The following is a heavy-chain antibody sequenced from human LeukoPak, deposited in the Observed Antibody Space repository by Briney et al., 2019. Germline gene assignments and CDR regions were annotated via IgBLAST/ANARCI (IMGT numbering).Heavy chain of an antibody. Sequence: GGSLRLSCAASGFTFSSYTMKWVRQAPGKGLEWVSSISSSGSYIYYADSVKGRFTISRDNAKNSLYLQMNSLRAEDAAVYYCARTLLYGGNSVTPDYWGQGTLVTVSS. CDR2: ISSSGSYI. V-gene: IGHV3-21*01. CDR1: GFTFSSYT. D-gene: IGHD4-23*01. J-gene: IGHJ4*02. CDR3: ARTLLYGGNSVTPDY.